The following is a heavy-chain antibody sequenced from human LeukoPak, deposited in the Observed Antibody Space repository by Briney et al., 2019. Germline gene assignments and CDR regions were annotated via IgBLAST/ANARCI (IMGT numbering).Heavy chain of an antibody. Sequence: PSETLSLTCTVSGGSITSYYWSWIRQPPGKGLEWIGEINHRGSTNYNPSLKSRVTISVDTSKNQFSLKLSSVTAADTAVYYCARGGSRGYTDWGQGTLVTVSS. CDR2: INHRGST. V-gene: IGHV4-34*01. CDR1: GGSITSYY. CDR3: ARGGSRGYTD. D-gene: IGHD3-22*01. J-gene: IGHJ4*02.